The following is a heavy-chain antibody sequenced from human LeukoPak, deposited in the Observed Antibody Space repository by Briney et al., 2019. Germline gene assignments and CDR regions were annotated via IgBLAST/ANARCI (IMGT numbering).Heavy chain of an antibody. CDR2: ISSSSSTI. Sequence: GGSLRLSCAASGFTFSSYWMSWVRQAPGKGLEWVSYISSSSSTISYTDSVKGRFTISRDNAKNSLFLQMNSLRAEDTAVYYCAKLSDILSGYLSSYFDYWGQGTLVTVSS. D-gene: IGHD3-9*01. J-gene: IGHJ4*02. CDR3: AKLSDILSGYLSSYFDY. V-gene: IGHV3-48*01. CDR1: GFTFSSYW.